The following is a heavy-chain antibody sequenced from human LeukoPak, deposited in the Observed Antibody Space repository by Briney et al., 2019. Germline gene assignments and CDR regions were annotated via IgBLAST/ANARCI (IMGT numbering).Heavy chain of an antibody. Sequence: GGSLRLSCAASGFTFSNAWMSWVRQAPGKGLEWVGRIKSKTDGGTTDYAAPVKGRFTISRDDSKNTLYLQMNSLKTEDTAVYYCTTDYGSGSYNYYYYYMDVWGKGTTVTVSS. CDR3: TTDYGSGSYNYYYYYMDV. D-gene: IGHD3-10*01. J-gene: IGHJ6*03. CDR2: IKSKTDGGTT. V-gene: IGHV3-15*01. CDR1: GFTFSNAW.